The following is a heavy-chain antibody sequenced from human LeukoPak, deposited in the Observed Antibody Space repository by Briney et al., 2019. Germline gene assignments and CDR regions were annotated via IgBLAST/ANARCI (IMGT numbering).Heavy chain of an antibody. D-gene: IGHD5-18*01. J-gene: IGHJ4*02. CDR2: IYYSGGT. CDR1: GGSISSSSYY. Sequence: SETLSLTCTVSGGSISSSSYYWGWIRQPPGKGLEWIGSIYYSGGTYYNPSLKSRVTISVDTSKNQFSLKLSSVTAADTAVYYCARQYDTAMKPFDYWGQGTLVTVSS. V-gene: IGHV4-39*01. CDR3: ARQYDTAMKPFDY.